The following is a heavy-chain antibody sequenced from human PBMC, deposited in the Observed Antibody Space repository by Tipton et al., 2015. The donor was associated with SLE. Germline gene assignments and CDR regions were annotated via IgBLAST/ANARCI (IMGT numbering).Heavy chain of an antibody. D-gene: IGHD3-16*01. CDR2: IYYSGST. V-gene: IGHV4-59*01. CDR3: ARALGYMDV. Sequence: TQSLTCTVSGGSISSYYWSWIRQPPGKGLEWIGYIYYSGSTNYNPSLKSRVTISVDTSKNQFSLKLSSVTAADTAVYYCARALGYMDVWGKGTTVTVSS. J-gene: IGHJ6*03. CDR1: GGSISSYY.